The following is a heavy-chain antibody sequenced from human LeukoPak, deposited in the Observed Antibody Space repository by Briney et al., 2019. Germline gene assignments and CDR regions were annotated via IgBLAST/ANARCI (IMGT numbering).Heavy chain of an antibody. CDR3: ARVLTYFDL. CDR2: ITHEGGDA. Sequence: PGRSLRLSCAGSGFTFSAHWMHWVRQGPGKGLVWVARITHEGGDANYADSVKGRFTISRDNANKVLYLEMNSLTADDTGVYYCARVLTYFDLWGQGTLVTVSS. CDR1: GFTFSAHW. J-gene: IGHJ5*01. V-gene: IGHV3-74*01.